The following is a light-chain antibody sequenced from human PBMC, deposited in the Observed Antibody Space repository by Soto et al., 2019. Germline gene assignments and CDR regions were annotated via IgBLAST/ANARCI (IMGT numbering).Light chain of an antibody. Sequence: DIVLTQSPDTLYLSPGERATLSCRASQSVSSYLAWYQQKPGQAPRLLIYGASTRAAGIPARFSGGGSGTEFTLTISSLQSEDFGVYYCQQYKNWPPITFGQGTRLEI. V-gene: IGKV3D-15*01. J-gene: IGKJ5*01. CDR2: GAS. CDR3: QQYKNWPPIT. CDR1: QSVSSY.